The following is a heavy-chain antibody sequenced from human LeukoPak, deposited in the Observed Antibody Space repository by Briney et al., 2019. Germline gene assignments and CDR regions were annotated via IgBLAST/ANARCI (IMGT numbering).Heavy chain of an antibody. CDR2: ISRSGSNK. CDR3: ARESYGDYYFDN. J-gene: IGHJ4*02. V-gene: IGHV3-11*01. D-gene: IGHD4-17*01. CDR1: GGSISSYY. Sequence: LSLTCTVSGGSISSYYWSWIRQTPGKGLEWVSFISRSGSNKYYADAVKGRFTISRDNAKNLVYLQMNSLRAEDTAVYYCARESYGDYYFDNWGQGTLVTVSS.